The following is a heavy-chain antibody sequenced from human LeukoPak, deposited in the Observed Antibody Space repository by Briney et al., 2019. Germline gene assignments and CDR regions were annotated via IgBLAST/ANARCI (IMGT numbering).Heavy chain of an antibody. CDR3: ARGRVVIEDAFDI. V-gene: IGHV1-2*02. CDR1: GYTFTGYY. CDR2: INPNSGGT. D-gene: IGHD3-3*01. Sequence: ASVKVSCKASGYTFTGYYMHWVRQAPGQGLEWMGWINPNSGGTKYAQKFQGRVTMTRDTSISTAYMELSRLRSDDTAVYYCARGRVVIEDAFDIWGQGTMVTVSS. J-gene: IGHJ3*02.